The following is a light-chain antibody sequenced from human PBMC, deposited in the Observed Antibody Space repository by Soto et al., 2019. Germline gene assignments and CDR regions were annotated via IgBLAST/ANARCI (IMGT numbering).Light chain of an antibody. CDR1: QSVSSSY. CDR2: GAS. V-gene: IGKV3-20*01. CDR3: QQYGSSLLT. Sequence: EIVLTQSPGTLSLSPGERDTLSCRASQSVSSSYLAWYQQKPGQAPRLLIYGASSTANGIPDRFSGSGSGTDFTLTISRLEPEDFAVYYCQQYGSSLLTFGGGTKVDI. J-gene: IGKJ4*01.